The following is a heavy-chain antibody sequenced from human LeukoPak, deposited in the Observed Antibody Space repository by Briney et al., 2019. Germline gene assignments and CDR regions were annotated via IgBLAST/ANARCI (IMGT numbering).Heavy chain of an antibody. V-gene: IGHV3-53*01. Sequence: GGSLRLSCAASGFTVSSNCMSWVRQAPGKGLEWVSVIYSGGSTYYADSVKGRFTISRDNSKNTLYLQMNSLRAEDTAVYYCARATVVTPEAFDIWGQGTMVTVSS. CDR2: IYSGGST. J-gene: IGHJ3*02. D-gene: IGHD4-23*01. CDR3: ARATVVTPEAFDI. CDR1: GFTVSSNC.